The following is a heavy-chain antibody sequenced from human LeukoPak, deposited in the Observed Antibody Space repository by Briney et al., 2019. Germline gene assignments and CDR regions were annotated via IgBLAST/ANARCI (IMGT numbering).Heavy chain of an antibody. CDR1: GGTFSSYA. V-gene: IGHV1-8*02. Sequence: ASVKVSCKASGGTFSSYAISWVRQAPGQGLEWMGWMNPNSGNTGYAQKFQGRVTMTRNTSISTAYMELSSLRSEDTAVYYCARGRYYGSGRNYYYGMDVWGQGTTVTVSS. J-gene: IGHJ6*02. CDR3: ARGRYYGSGRNYYYGMDV. CDR2: MNPNSGNT. D-gene: IGHD3-10*01.